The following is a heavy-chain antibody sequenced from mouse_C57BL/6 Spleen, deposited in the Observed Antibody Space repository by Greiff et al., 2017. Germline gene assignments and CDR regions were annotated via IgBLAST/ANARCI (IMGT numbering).Heavy chain of an antibody. CDR1: GFTFSSYT. V-gene: IGHV5-9*01. Sequence: EVKLVESGGGLVKPGGSLKLSCAASGFTFSSYTMSWVRQTPEKRLEWVATISGGGGNTYYPDSVKGRFTISRDNAKNTLYLQMSSLRSEDTALYYCARPSYYYGAMDYWGQGTSGTVSS. D-gene: IGHD1-1*01. CDR3: ARPSYYYGAMDY. J-gene: IGHJ4*01. CDR2: ISGGGGNT.